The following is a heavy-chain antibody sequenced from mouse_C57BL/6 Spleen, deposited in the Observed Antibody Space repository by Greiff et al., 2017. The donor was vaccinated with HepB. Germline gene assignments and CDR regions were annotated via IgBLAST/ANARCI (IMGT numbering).Heavy chain of an antibody. CDR1: GYTFTDYY. J-gene: IGHJ2*01. CDR3: AGWLLLDY. CDR2: INPNNGGT. D-gene: IGHD2-3*01. Sequence: EVHLQQSGPELVKPGASVKISCKASGYTFTDYYMNWVKQSHGKSLEWIGDINPNNGGTSYNQKFKGKATLTVDKSSSTAYMELRSLTSEDSAVYYCAGWLLLDYWGQGTTLTVSS. V-gene: IGHV1-26*01.